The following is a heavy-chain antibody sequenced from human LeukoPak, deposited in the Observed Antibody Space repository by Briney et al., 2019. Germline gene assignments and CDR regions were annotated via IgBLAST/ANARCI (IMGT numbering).Heavy chain of an antibody. J-gene: IGHJ4*02. Sequence: SETLSLTRTVSGGSISGYYWSWIRQPPGKGLEWIAYIYYSGSTNYNPSLKSRVTISLDTSKNQFSLKLTSVTAADTAVYYCARDRPGGSSLDYWGQGTLVTVSS. CDR2: IYYSGST. V-gene: IGHV4-59*01. CDR1: GGSISGYY. D-gene: IGHD6-13*01. CDR3: ARDRPGGSSLDY.